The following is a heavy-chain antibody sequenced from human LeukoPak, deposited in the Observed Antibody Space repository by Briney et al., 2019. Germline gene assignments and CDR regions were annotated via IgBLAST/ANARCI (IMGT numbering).Heavy chain of an antibody. CDR1: GFTFDDYG. CDR3: AREKDAAMVLDY. V-gene: IGHV3-7*01. J-gene: IGHJ4*02. CDR2: IKQDGSEK. D-gene: IGHD5-18*01. Sequence: GGSLRLSCAASGFTFDDYGMSWVRQAPGKGLEWVANIKQDGSEKYYVDSVKGRFTISRDNAKNSLYLQMNSLRAEDTAVYYCAREKDAAMVLDYWGQGTLVTVSS.